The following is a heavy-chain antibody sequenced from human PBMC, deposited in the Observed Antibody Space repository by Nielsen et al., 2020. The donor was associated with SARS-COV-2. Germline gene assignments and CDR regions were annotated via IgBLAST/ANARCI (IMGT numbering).Heavy chain of an antibody. V-gene: IGHV3-15*01. J-gene: IGHJ4*02. CDR1: GFIYFSRSW. D-gene: IGHD3-10*01. Sequence: GGSLRLSCAASGFIYFSRSWMSWVRQAPGEGLEWIARVKSQADGGARDYAAPVQGRFTVSRDDSKNILYLQMNSLKTDDTAVYYCTSGDWNKSGKEFSDYWGQGILVTVSS. CDR3: TSGDWNKSGKEFSDY. CDR2: VKSQADGGAR.